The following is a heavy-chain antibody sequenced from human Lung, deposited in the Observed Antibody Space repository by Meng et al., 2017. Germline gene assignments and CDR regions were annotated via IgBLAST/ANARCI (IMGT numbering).Heavy chain of an antibody. CDR2: INHSGST. CDR1: GGSFSDYY. V-gene: IGHV4-34*01. J-gene: IGHJ4*02. Sequence: QVQVQRWGAGLLKPSETLSLTCVVSGGSFSDYYWSWIRQPPGKGLEWIGEINHSGSTNYNPSLESRATISVDTSQNNLSLKLSSVTAADSAVYYCARGPTTMAHDFDYWGQGTLVTVSS. D-gene: IGHD4-11*01. CDR3: ARGPTTMAHDFDY.